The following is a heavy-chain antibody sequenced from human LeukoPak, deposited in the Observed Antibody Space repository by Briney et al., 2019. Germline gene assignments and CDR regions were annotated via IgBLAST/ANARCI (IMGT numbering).Heavy chain of an antibody. J-gene: IGHJ3*01. Sequence: ASVEVSCKASGYTFTSYAISWVRQAPGQGFEWMGWISAYHGTTKYAQKVQGRVTMTTDTSTSTAYMELRSLRSDDTAVYYCARVGDLLSSFDFWGQGTMVTVSS. CDR3: ARVGDLLSSFDF. CDR2: ISAYHGTT. CDR1: GYTFTSYA. V-gene: IGHV1-18*01. D-gene: IGHD1-26*01.